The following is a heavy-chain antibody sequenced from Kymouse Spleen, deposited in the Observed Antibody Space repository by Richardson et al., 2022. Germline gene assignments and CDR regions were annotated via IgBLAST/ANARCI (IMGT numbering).Heavy chain of an antibody. CDR3: ARGTIF*LVTVKPL*L. D-gene: IGHD3-9*01. CDR2: IGTAGDT. CDR1: GFTFSSYD. J-gene: IGHJ4*02. Sequence: EVQLVESGGGLVQPGGSLRLSCAASGFTFSSYDMHWVRQATGKGLEWVSAIGTAGDTYYPGSVKGRFTISRENAKNSLYLQMNSLRAGDTAVYYCARGTIF*LVTVKPL*LLGPGNPGHRLL. V-gene: IGHV3-13*01.